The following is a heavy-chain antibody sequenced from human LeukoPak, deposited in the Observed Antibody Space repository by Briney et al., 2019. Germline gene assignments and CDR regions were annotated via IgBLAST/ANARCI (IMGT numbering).Heavy chain of an antibody. Sequence: GASVKVSCKASGGTFSSYAISWVRQAPGQGLEWMGRIIPILGIANYAQKFQGRVTITADKSTSTAYMELSSLRSEDTAVYHCARDPPGGDGYNLGDYWGQGTLVTVSS. CDR1: GGTFSSYA. D-gene: IGHD5-24*01. CDR2: IIPILGIA. CDR3: ARDPPGGDGYNLGDY. J-gene: IGHJ4*02. V-gene: IGHV1-69*04.